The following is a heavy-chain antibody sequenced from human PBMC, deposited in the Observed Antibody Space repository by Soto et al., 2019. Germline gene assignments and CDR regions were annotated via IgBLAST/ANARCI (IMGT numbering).Heavy chain of an antibody. V-gene: IGHV4-28*01. CDR2: ITHGGST. Sequence: SETLSLTCAVYGYSIRSSDWWGWIRQPPGKGLEWIGYITHGGSTNYNPSLKRRVTMSVDPSKNQFSLNLTSVTAVDTAVYYCARMAATPFYYYAMDVWGQGTRVTVSS. CDR1: GYSIRSSDW. D-gene: IGHD6-25*01. CDR3: ARMAATPFYYYAMDV. J-gene: IGHJ6*02.